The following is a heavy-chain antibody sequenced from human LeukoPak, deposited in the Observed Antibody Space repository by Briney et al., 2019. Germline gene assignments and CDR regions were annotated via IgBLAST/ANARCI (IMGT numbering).Heavy chain of an antibody. CDR2: IKQDGSEK. D-gene: IGHD2-8*01. J-gene: IGHJ4*02. CDR3: ARGAGYCTNGVCLNYFDY. Sequence: GGSLRLSCAASGFTFSSYWMSWVRQAPGKGLEWVANIKQDGSEKYYVDSVKGRFTICRDNAKNSLYLQMNSLRAEDTAVYYCARGAGYCTNGVCLNYFDYWGQGTLVTVSS. V-gene: IGHV3-7*01. CDR1: GFTFSSYW.